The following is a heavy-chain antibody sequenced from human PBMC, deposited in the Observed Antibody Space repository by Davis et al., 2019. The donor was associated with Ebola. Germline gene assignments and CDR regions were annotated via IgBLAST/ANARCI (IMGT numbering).Heavy chain of an antibody. V-gene: IGHV3-23*01. D-gene: IGHD3-9*01. CDR3: VKDTSDIWFDI. CDR2: LGTSADT. J-gene: IGHJ3*02. Sequence: PGGSLRLSCAASGFVFSSYVMSWVRRAPGKGLEWVSTLGTSADTYYADSVKGRFAISRDNSKNTLYLQMNSLRVEDTAIYYCVKDTSDIWFDIWGQGTMVTVSS. CDR1: GFVFSSYV.